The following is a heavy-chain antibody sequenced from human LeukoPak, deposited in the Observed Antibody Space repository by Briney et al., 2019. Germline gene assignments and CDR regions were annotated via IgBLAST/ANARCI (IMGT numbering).Heavy chain of an antibody. J-gene: IGHJ4*02. CDR1: GGSISSYY. D-gene: IGHD6-19*01. V-gene: IGHV4-59*01. Sequence: KPSETLSLTCTVSGGSISSYYWSWIRQPPGKGLEWIGYIYYSGSTNYNPSLKSRVTISVDTSKNQFSLKLSSVTAADTAVYYCARTGSGSWYYFDYWGQGTLVTVSS. CDR2: IYYSGST. CDR3: ARTGSGSWYYFDY.